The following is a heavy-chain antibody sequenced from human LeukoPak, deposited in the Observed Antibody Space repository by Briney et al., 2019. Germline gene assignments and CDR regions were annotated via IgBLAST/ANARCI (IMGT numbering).Heavy chain of an antibody. J-gene: IGHJ4*02. CDR1: GYTFSNYG. CDR3: ARGGIGNVLRYFDWFRHNTRPLTATDTPYFDY. CDR2: ISAYNGNT. Sequence: ASVKVSCKASGYTFSNYGISWVRQAPGQGLEWMGWISAYNGNTNYAQKLQGRVTMTTDTSTSTAYMELRSLRSDDTAVYYCARGGIGNVLRYFDWFRHNTRPLTATDTPYFDYWGQGTLVTVSS. D-gene: IGHD3-9*01. V-gene: IGHV1-18*01.